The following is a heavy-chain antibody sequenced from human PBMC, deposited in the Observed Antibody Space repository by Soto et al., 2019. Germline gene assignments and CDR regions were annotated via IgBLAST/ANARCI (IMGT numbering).Heavy chain of an antibody. CDR2: ISYDGSNK. Sequence: PGGSLRLSCAASGFTFSSYGMHWVRQAPGKGLEWVAVISYDGSNKYYADSVKGRFTISRDNSKNTLYLQMNSLRAEDTAVYYCAKGHIHKALGVNYFDYWGQGTLVTVSS. J-gene: IGHJ4*02. D-gene: IGHD2-8*01. CDR1: GFTFSSYG. CDR3: AKGHIHKALGVNYFDY. V-gene: IGHV3-30*18.